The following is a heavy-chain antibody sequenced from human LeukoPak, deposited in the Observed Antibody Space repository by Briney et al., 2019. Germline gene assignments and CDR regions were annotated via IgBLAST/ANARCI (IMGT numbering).Heavy chain of an antibody. CDR1: GFTFSSYS. V-gene: IGHV3-66*01. CDR3: ARDLPIRPGNYDY. Sequence: PGGSLRLSCAASGFTFSSYSMNWVRQAPGKGLEWVSVIYSGGSTYYADSVKGRFTISRDNSKNTLYLQMNSLRAEDTAVYYCARDLPIRPGNYDYWGQGTLVTVSS. CDR2: IYSGGST. J-gene: IGHJ4*02. D-gene: IGHD1-14*01.